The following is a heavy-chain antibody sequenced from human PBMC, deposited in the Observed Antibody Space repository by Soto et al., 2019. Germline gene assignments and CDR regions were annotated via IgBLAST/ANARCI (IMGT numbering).Heavy chain of an antibody. CDR1: GFAFSSYA. D-gene: IGHD3-16*02. V-gene: IGHV3-23*01. J-gene: IGHJ4*02. CDR3: AKDRGFIDPFDY. Sequence: EVQLLESGGGLVQPGGSLRLSCAASGFAFSSYAMSWVRQAPGKGLEWVSSISGSTSGTYYADAVKGRFTISRDNSNNALYLQMHSLSAEDTAVDYCAKDRGFIDPFDYWGQGALVNVSA. CDR2: ISGSTSGT.